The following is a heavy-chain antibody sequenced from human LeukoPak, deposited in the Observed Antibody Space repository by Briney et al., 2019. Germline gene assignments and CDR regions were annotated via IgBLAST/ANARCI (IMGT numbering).Heavy chain of an antibody. CDR1: GFTFNSYA. V-gene: IGHV3-64*04. CDR3: ARLDTASRDY. D-gene: IGHD5-18*01. J-gene: IGHJ4*02. Sequence: GGSLRLSCSASGFTFNSYAIHWVRQAPGKGLEYVSSIGTNGISTYYADSVTGRFTISRDNSKNSLYLQMNSLRAEDTAVYYCARLDTASRDYWGQGTLVTVSS. CDR2: IGTNGIST.